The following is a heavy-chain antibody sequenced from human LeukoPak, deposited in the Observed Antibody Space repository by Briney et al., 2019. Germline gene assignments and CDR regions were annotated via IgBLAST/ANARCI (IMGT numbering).Heavy chain of an antibody. CDR1: GFTFSSYT. CDR2: ITTGDGNT. D-gene: IGHD7-27*01. J-gene: IGHJ4*02. Sequence: GGSLRLSCTASGFTFSSYTMTWVRQAPGKGLKWVSTITTGDGNTHYADSVKGRFTVSRDDSKNTLYPQMNSLRAEDTAVYYCAKDGGLWVSAHWGDSWGRGTLVTVSS. CDR3: AKDGGLWVSAHWGDS. V-gene: IGHV3-23*01.